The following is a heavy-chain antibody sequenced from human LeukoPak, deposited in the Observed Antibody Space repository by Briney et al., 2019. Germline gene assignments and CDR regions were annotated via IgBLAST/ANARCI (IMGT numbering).Heavy chain of an antibody. CDR1: SASIRSGGYY. CDR3: ARVPSRFGPPFDY. D-gene: IGHD3-16*01. V-gene: IGHV4-31*03. CDR2: ISDSGNT. Sequence: PSETLSLTCTVSSASIRSGGYYWSWIRQHPGKGLEWIGYISDSGNTLYNPSLKSRITISVDTSKNQLSLKLTSVTAADTAVYYCARVPSRFGPPFDYWGQGSLVTVSS. J-gene: IGHJ4*02.